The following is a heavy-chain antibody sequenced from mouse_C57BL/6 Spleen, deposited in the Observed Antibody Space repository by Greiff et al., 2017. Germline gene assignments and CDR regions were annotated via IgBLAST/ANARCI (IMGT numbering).Heavy chain of an antibody. J-gene: IGHJ4*01. CDR3: ARDGYEGYAMDY. CDR2: IYPGDGDT. CDR1: GYAFSSSW. Sequence: QVQLQQSGPELVKPGASVKISCKASGYAFSSSWMNWVKQRPGKGLEWIGRIYPGDGDTNYNGKVKGKATLTADKSSSTTYMQLSSLTSEDSAVYVCARDGYEGYAMDYWGQGTSVTVSS. D-gene: IGHD2-2*01. V-gene: IGHV1-82*01.